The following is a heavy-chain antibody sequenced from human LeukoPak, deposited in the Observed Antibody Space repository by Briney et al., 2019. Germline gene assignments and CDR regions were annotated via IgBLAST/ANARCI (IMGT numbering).Heavy chain of an antibody. Sequence: GGSLRPSCAASGFTFSSYSMNWVRQAPGKGLEWVSALTGGGGITYYADSVRGRFTISRDNPKNTLYLQMNSLRVEDTAVYFCARGTYCTAGGCYSTFDSWGQGTLVTVSS. CDR3: ARGTYCTAGGCYSTFDS. J-gene: IGHJ4*02. V-gene: IGHV3-23*01. CDR2: LTGGGGIT. CDR1: GFTFSSYS. D-gene: IGHD2-15*01.